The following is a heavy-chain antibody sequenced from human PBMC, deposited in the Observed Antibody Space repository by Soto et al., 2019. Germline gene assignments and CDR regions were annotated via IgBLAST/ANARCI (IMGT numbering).Heavy chain of an antibody. V-gene: IGHV4-31*03. Sequence: QVQLQESGPGLVKPSQTLSLTCTVSGGSISSGSYYWSWIRQLPGKGLEWIGYIYYSGSTYCNPSLKSRVTISVDTSKNQFSLKLNSVTAADTAVYYCATRTDYYYGSGSLGGMDVWGQGTTVTVSS. CDR3: ATRTDYYYGSGSLGGMDV. D-gene: IGHD3-10*01. J-gene: IGHJ6*02. CDR1: GGSISSGSYY. CDR2: IYYSGST.